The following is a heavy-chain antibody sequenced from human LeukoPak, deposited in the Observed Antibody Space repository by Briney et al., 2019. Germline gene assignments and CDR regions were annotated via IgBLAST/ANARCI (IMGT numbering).Heavy chain of an antibody. Sequence: SETLSLTCTVSGGSISSYYWSWIRQPPGKGLEWLGYIYYSGSTNYNPSLKSRVAISVDTSKNQFSLKLSSVTAADTAVYYCARSQNYYGSGDYWSQGTLVTVSS. CDR2: IYYSGST. J-gene: IGHJ4*02. CDR1: GGSISSYY. CDR3: ARSQNYYGSGDY. D-gene: IGHD3-10*01. V-gene: IGHV4-59*01.